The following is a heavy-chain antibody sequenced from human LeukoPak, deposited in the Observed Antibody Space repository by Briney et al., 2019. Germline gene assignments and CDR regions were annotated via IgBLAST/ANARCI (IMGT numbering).Heavy chain of an antibody. CDR3: ARGRVSTSWTHYYYMDV. CDR1: GGSFSGYY. Sequence: SETLSLTCAVYGGSFSGYYWSWLRQPPGKGLEWIGEINHSGSTNYNPSLKSRVTISVDTSKNQFSLKLSSVTAADTAVYYCARGRVSTSWTHYYYMDVWGKGTTVTVSS. D-gene: IGHD2-2*01. J-gene: IGHJ6*03. V-gene: IGHV4-34*01. CDR2: INHSGST.